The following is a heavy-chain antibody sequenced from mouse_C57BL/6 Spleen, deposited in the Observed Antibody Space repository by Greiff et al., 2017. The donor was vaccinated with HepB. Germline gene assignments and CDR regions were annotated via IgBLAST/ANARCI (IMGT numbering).Heavy chain of an antibody. J-gene: IGHJ4*01. Sequence: QVQLQQSGAELVRPGTSVKMSCKASGYTFTNYWIGWAKQRPGHGLEWIGDIYPGGGYTNYNEKFKGKATLTADKSSSTAYMQFSSLTSEDYAIYYCARSYDYDGYYAMDYWGQGTSDTVSS. CDR3: ARSYDYDGYYAMDY. CDR2: IYPGGGYT. CDR1: GYTFTNYW. D-gene: IGHD2-4*01. V-gene: IGHV1-63*01.